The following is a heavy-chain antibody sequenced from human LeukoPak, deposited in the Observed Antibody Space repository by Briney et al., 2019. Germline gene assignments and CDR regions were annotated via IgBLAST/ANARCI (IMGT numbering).Heavy chain of an antibody. V-gene: IGHV1-69*01. CDR2: IIPIFCTA. Sequence: GIIPIFCTAKFPQTFQGRVTITADETTSKAYMEMRSLRSEDTAVYYCARNDYGGNSGYFQHWGQGTLVTVSS. D-gene: IGHD4-23*01. J-gene: IGHJ1*01. CDR3: ARNDYGGNSGYFQH.